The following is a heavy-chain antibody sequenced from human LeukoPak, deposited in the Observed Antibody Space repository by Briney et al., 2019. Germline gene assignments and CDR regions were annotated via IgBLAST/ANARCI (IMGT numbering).Heavy chain of an antibody. D-gene: IGHD1-26*01. Sequence: ASVKVSCKASGGTFSSYAISWVRQAPGQGLEWMGGIIPIFGTANYAQKFQGRVTITADKSTSTAYMELSSLRSEDTAVYYCARVGATYRDYYYYMDVWGKGTTVTISS. J-gene: IGHJ6*03. CDR1: GGTFSSYA. CDR2: IIPIFGTA. V-gene: IGHV1-69*06. CDR3: ARVGATYRDYYYYMDV.